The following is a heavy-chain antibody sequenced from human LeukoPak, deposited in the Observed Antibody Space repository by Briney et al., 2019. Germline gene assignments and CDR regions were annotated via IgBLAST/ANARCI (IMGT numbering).Heavy chain of an antibody. J-gene: IGHJ6*03. CDR2: IVPIFSTT. CDR1: GGTFSSYA. D-gene: IGHD3-16*01. CDR3: AVSYDYVWGPPLGYYMDV. Sequence: VASVKVSCKASGGTFSSYAISWVRQAPGQGLEWMGGIVPIFSTTNYAQKFQGRVTITADKSTSTAYMELSSLRFEDTAVYYCAVSYDYVWGPPLGYYMDVWGKGTTVTVSS. V-gene: IGHV1-69*06.